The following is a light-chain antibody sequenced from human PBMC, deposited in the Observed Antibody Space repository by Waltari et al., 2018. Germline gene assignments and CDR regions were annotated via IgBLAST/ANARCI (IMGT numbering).Light chain of an antibody. CDR1: QAISSA. CDR2: DAS. Sequence: AVQLTQSPSSLSASVGDRVTITCRASQAISSALAWYQQKPGKAPNLLIYDASNLESGVPSRFSGSGSGTHFTLTISSLQSEDFAVYYCQQYNNWPPYTFGQGTKLEIK. J-gene: IGKJ2*01. V-gene: IGKV1D-13*01. CDR3: QQYNNWPPYT.